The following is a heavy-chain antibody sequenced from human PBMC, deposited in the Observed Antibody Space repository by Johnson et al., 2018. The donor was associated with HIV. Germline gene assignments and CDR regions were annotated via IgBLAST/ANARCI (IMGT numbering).Heavy chain of an antibody. J-gene: IGHJ3*02. V-gene: IGHV3-72*01. Sequence: VQLVESGGGVVQPGRSLRLSCAASGFTFSSYGMHWVRQAPGKGLEWVGRTRNKANSYTTEYAASVKGRFTISRDDSKNSLYLQMNSLKTEDTAVYYCAKEPPYSRGWPTDAFEIWGQGTMVTGSS. CDR3: AKEPPYSRGWPTDAFEI. D-gene: IGHD6-19*01. CDR2: TRNKANSYTT. CDR1: GFTFSSYG.